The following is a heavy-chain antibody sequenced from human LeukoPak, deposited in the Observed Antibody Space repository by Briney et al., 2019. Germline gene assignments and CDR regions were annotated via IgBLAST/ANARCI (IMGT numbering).Heavy chain of an antibody. V-gene: IGHV3-9*01. D-gene: IGHD2-15*01. Sequence: GGSLRLSCAASGFTFDAFAMHWVRQAPGEGLEWVSGVTWNSGNIDYADSVKGRFTISRDNAKNSLHLQMNSLRAEDTALYYCTKDNGGVFDYWGQGTLVTVSS. J-gene: IGHJ4*02. CDR1: GFTFDAFA. CDR3: TKDNGGVFDY. CDR2: VTWNSGNI.